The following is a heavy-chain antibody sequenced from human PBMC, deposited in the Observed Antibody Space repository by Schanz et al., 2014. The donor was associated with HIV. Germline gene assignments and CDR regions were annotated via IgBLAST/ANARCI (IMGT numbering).Heavy chain of an antibody. CDR3: ARDVSHDSSGHYSDYYYGMDV. CDR1: GFMFDDYA. Sequence: EVKLVGSGGGLVQPGKSLKLSCVASGFMFDDYAMHWVRQAPGKGLEWVSGITWNSRSIGYADSVKGRFTISRDNSKNTLYLQMNSLRAEDTAVYYCARDVSHDSSGHYSDYYYGMDVWGQGTTVTVSS. D-gene: IGHD3-22*01. V-gene: IGHV3-9*01. J-gene: IGHJ6*02. CDR2: ITWNSRSI.